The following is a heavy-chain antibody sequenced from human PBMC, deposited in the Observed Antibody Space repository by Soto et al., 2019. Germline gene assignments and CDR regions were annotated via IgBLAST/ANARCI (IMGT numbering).Heavy chain of an antibody. J-gene: IGHJ4*02. CDR1: GGSFSGYS. CDR2: INQSGNA. Sequence: QVQLQQWGAGLLKPSETLSLTCTVYGGSFSGYSWSWIRQPPGKGLEWIGEINQSGNANYNPSLKSRVTISVDTSKNQFFLKLSSVTAADTAVYYCARAHIQGFIVLAVVGHFDYWGQGALVTVSS. D-gene: IGHD2-15*01. V-gene: IGHV4-34*01. CDR3: ARAHIQGFIVLAVVGHFDY.